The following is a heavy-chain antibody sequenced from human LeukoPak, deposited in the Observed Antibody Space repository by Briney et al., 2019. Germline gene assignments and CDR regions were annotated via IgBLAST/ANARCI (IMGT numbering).Heavy chain of an antibody. Sequence: SETLSLTCTVSGGSTSTYYWSWIRQPPGKGLEWIGYIYYTGSTNYNPSLKSRVTISVDTSKNQFSLKLSSVTAADTAVYYCATLTGYSSESWFDPWGQGILVTVSS. CDR2: IYYTGST. J-gene: IGHJ5*02. CDR3: ATLTGYSSESWFDP. CDR1: GGSTSTYY. D-gene: IGHD3-9*01. V-gene: IGHV4-59*01.